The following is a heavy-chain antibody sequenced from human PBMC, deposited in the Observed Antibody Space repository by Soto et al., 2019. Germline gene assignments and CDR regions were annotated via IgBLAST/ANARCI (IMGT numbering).Heavy chain of an antibody. CDR3: AREGLYGSIQDNTFDI. D-gene: IGHD6-19*01. CDR2: MNPNSGNT. Sequence: QVQLVQSGAEVKRSGASVRISCKASGYTFNRHDINWVRQATGQGPEWIGWMNPNSGNTGYAQKFQGRVTMTRDSSITTVYMELSSLTAEDTAIYYCAREGLYGSIQDNTFDIWGQGTMVSVSS. V-gene: IGHV1-8*01. J-gene: IGHJ3*02. CDR1: GYTFNRHD.